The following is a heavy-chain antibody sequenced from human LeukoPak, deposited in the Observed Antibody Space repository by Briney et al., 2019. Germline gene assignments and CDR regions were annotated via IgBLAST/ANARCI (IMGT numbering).Heavy chain of an antibody. CDR1: GFTFSSYS. V-gene: IGHV3-21*01. CDR3: ARDLVGATAQYSDY. J-gene: IGHJ4*02. CDR2: ISSSSSYI. D-gene: IGHD1-26*01. Sequence: GRSLRLSCAASGFTFSSYSMNWVRQAPGKGLEWVSSISSSSSYIYYADSVKGRFTISRDNAKNSLYLQMNSLRAEDTAVYYCARDLVGATAQYSDYWGQGTLVTVSS.